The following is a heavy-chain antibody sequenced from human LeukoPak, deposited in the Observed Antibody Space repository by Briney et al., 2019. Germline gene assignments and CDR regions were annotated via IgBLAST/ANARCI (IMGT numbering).Heavy chain of an antibody. D-gene: IGHD6-13*01. CDR3: ARVEAAAVNYYYYYMDV. CDR1: GYSISSGYY. V-gene: IGHV4-38-2*02. Sequence: SETLSLTCTVSGYSISSGYYWGWIRQPPGKGLEWIGYIYYSGSTNYNPSLKSRVTISVDTSKNQFSLKLSSVTAADTAVYYCARVEAAAVNYYYYYMDVWGKGTTVTISS. J-gene: IGHJ6*03. CDR2: IYYSGST.